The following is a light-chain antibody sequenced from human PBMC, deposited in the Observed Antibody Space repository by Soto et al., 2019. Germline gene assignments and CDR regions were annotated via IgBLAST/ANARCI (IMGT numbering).Light chain of an antibody. V-gene: IGLV1-40*01. J-gene: IGLJ2*01. CDR2: GNS. Sequence: QSALTQPPSVSGAPGQRVTISCTGSSSNIGAGYDVHWYQQLPGTAPKLLIYGNSNQPSGVPDRYSGSKSGTSPSLAITGLQAEDEADYCCQSYDSSLSAYVFGGGTKLTVL. CDR3: QSYDSSLSAYV. CDR1: SSNIGAGYD.